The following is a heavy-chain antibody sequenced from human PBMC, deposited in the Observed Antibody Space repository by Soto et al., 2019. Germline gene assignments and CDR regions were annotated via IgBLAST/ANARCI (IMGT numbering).Heavy chain of an antibody. Sequence: EVQLVESGGGLVQPGGSLRLSCAASGFTFGSYSMNWVRQAPGKGLEWVSYISSSSSTIYYADSVEGRFTISRDNAKNSLDLQMNSLGAEDTAVYYCAKDGGYSYGPYDYWGQGTLVTVSS. J-gene: IGHJ4*02. CDR1: GFTFGSYS. D-gene: IGHD5-18*01. V-gene: IGHV3-48*01. CDR2: ISSSSSTI. CDR3: AKDGGYSYGPYDY.